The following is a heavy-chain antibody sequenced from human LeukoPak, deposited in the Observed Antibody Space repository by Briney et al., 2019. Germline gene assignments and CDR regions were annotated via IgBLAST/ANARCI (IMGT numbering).Heavy chain of an antibody. Sequence: TSETLSLTCTVSGGSISSSSYYWGWIRQPPGKGLEWIGSIYYSGNTYYNPSLKSRVTISVDTSKNQFSLKLSSVTAADTAVYYCARLFSSSWYRGAFDLWGQGTMVTVSS. CDR2: IYYSGNT. D-gene: IGHD6-13*01. J-gene: IGHJ3*01. CDR1: GGSISSSSYY. CDR3: ARLFSSSWYRGAFDL. V-gene: IGHV4-39*01.